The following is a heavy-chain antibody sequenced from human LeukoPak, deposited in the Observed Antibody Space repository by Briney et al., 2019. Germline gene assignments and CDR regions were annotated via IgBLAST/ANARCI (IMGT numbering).Heavy chain of an antibody. CDR1: GFTVSRNY. V-gene: IGHV3-23*01. D-gene: IGHD3-3*01. J-gene: IGHJ4*02. Sequence: PGGSLRLSCAASGFTVSRNYMSWVRQAPGKGLEWVSAISGSGGSTYYADSVKGRFTISRDNSKNTLYLQMNSLRAEDTAVYYCAKAPGPEWLFDYWGQGTLVTVSS. CDR3: AKAPGPEWLFDY. CDR2: ISGSGGST.